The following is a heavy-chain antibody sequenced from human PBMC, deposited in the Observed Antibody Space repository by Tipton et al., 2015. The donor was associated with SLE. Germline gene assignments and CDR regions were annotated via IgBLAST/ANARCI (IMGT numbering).Heavy chain of an antibody. J-gene: IGHJ3*01. CDR1: GDSISNYY. CDR3: ARSLLEPTTRAFDV. D-gene: IGHD1-1*01. V-gene: IGHV4-4*07. CDR2: FYPGGTT. Sequence: TLSLTCTVSGDSISNYYWRWIRQSAGKGLEWMGRFYPGGTTSYNPSFKSRVTMSADTSKNQFSLKLNSVTAADPAVSYCARSLLEPTTRAFDVWGQGTLVTVSS.